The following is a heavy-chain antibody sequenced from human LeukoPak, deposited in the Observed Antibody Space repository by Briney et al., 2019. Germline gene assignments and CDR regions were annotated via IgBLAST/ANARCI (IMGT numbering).Heavy chain of an antibody. V-gene: IGHV3-7*04. CDR2: IKQDGSEK. Sequence: GGSLRLSCAASGFTFSSYWMSWVRQAPGKGLEWVANIKQDGSEKYYVDSVKGRFTISRDNAKNSLYLQMNSLRAEDTAVYYCARGESGSSFQIGYWGQGTLVTVSS. CDR3: ARGESGSSFQIGY. CDR1: GFTFSSYW. D-gene: IGHD6-13*01. J-gene: IGHJ4*02.